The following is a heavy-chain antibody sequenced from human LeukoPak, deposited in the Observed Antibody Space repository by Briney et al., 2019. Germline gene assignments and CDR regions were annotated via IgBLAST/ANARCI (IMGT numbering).Heavy chain of an antibody. CDR1: GGTFSSYA. CDR3: AKGIYGDSPGY. D-gene: IGHD4-17*01. Sequence: SVKVSCKASGGTFSSYAISWVRQAPGQGLEWMGGIIPIFGTANYAQKFQGRVTITTDESTSTAYMELSSLRSEHTAVYYCAKGIYGDSPGYWGQGTLVTVSS. CDR2: IIPIFGTA. J-gene: IGHJ4*02. V-gene: IGHV1-69*05.